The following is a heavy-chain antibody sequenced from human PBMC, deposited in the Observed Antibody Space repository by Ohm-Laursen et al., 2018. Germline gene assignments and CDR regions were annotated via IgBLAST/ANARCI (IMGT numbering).Heavy chain of an antibody. CDR2: IKEDGSEK. V-gene: IGHV3-7*01. J-gene: IGHJ5*02. Sequence: SLRLSCSASGFTFSRYWMAWVRQAPGKGLEWVANIKEDGSEKYYVDSVKGRFTISRDNAKNPLYLQMNSLRAEDTAVYYCARAYCSSTSCSWFDPWGQGTLVTVSS. D-gene: IGHD2-2*01. CDR3: ARAYCSSTSCSWFDP. CDR1: GFTFSRYW.